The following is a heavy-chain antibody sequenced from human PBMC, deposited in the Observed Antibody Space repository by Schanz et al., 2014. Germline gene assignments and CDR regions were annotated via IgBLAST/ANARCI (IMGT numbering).Heavy chain of an antibody. CDR3: ARGGYSSGWYDRDIAHFDY. J-gene: IGHJ4*02. CDR1: GYSFISHA. CDR2: ISAYTNNT. V-gene: IGHV1-3*01. D-gene: IGHD6-19*01. Sequence: QVQLVQSGAEVKKPGASVKVSCKASGYSFISHAIHWVRQAPGQRLEWMGWISAYTNNTNYAQKVQGRVTMTTDTSTSTAYMELRSLRSDDTAVYYCARGGYSSGWYDRDIAHFDYWGQGTLVTVSS.